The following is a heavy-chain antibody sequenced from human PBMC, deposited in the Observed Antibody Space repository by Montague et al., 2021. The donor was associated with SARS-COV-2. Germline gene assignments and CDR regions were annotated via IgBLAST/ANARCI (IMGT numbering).Heavy chain of an antibody. J-gene: IGHJ3*02. V-gene: IGHV3-11*01. Sequence: SRRLSCAASGFTFSDYYMSWIRQAPGKGLEWVSYISSSGRTIYYADSVKGRFTISRDNAKNSLFLQMNSLRAEDTAVYYCARDQQRITIFGVVISDAFDIWGQGTMVTVSS. CDR3: ARDQQRITIFGVVISDAFDI. D-gene: IGHD3-3*01. CDR1: GFTFSDYY. CDR2: ISSSGRTI.